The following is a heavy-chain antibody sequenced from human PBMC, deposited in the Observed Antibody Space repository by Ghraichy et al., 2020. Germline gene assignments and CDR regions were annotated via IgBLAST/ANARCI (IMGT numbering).Heavy chain of an antibody. D-gene: IGHD3-3*01. J-gene: IGHJ5*02. CDR2: INHSGST. CDR3: ARVITIFGVVIERFDP. Sequence: GSLSLTCAVYGGSFSGYYWSWIRQPPGKGLEWIGEINHSGSTNYNPSLKSRVTISVDTSKNQFSLKLSSVTAADTAVYYCARVITIFGVVIERFDPWGQGTLVTVSS. V-gene: IGHV4-34*01. CDR1: GGSFSGYY.